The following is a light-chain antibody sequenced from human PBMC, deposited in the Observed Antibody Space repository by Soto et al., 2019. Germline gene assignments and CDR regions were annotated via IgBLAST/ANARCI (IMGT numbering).Light chain of an antibody. J-gene: IGLJ2*01. Sequence: NFMLTQPHSMSESPGKTVTISCTGSSGSITSNYVQWYQQRPGSAPTVVIYEDNQRTSGVPDRFSGSIDSSTNYASLTISGLKTEDESDYYCKSYDINTVGFGGGTKITVL. CDR3: KSYDINTVG. CDR1: SGSITSNY. CDR2: EDN. V-gene: IGLV6-57*02.